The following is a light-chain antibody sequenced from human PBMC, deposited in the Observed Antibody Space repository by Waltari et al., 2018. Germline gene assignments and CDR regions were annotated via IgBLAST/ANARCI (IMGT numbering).Light chain of an antibody. CDR2: WAS. J-gene: IGKJ1*01. V-gene: IGKV4-1*01. CDR1: QSILYSSNNKNY. CDR3: QQYYSTPRT. Sequence: DIVMTQSPDSLAVSLGERATINCKSSQSILYSSNNKNYLAWYQLKPGQPPQLRISWASSRESGVPDRFSGSGSGTDFTLTISSLQAEDVAVYFCQQYYSTPRTFGQGTKVEI.